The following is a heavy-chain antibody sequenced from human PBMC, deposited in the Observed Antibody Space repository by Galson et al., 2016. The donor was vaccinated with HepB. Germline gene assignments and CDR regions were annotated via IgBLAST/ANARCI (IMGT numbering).Heavy chain of an antibody. Sequence: SETLSLTCAVYGGSFSDSYWSWIRQPPGKGLEWIGEINHSGNTNYNPSHKSRVTISVDTSKNQFSLKLSSVTAADTAVYYCARGGRPRIWGQGTMVTVSS. J-gene: IGHJ3*02. D-gene: IGHD3-10*01. CDR1: GGSFSDSY. CDR2: INHSGNT. V-gene: IGHV4-34*01. CDR3: ARGGRPRI.